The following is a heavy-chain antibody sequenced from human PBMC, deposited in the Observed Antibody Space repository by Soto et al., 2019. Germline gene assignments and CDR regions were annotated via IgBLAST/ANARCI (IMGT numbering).Heavy chain of an antibody. Sequence: PGGSLRLSCAASGFTFSSYSMNWVRQAPGKGLEWVSSISSSSSYIYYADSVKGRFTISRDNAKNSLYLQMNSLRAEDTAVYYCAGGKQWLDPAYYGMDVWGQGTTVTVSS. CDR3: AGGKQWLDPAYYGMDV. D-gene: IGHD6-19*01. V-gene: IGHV3-21*01. CDR1: GFTFSSYS. J-gene: IGHJ6*02. CDR2: ISSSSSYI.